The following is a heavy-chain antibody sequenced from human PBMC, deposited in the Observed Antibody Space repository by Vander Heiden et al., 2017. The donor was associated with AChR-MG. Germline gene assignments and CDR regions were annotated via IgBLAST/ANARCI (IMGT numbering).Heavy chain of an antibody. CDR3: ARPIAVVHWYFDL. D-gene: IGHD6-6*01. CDR2: IENGGTT. Sequence: QLQLQESGPGLVKPSATLSLTCSVSGGPISRSAHFWGWMRQTPGKGLEWIGTIENGGTTYYNPSLKSRVAISFDASTSQVSLKLTSVTAADTAVYFCARPIAVVHWYFDLWGRGTLVTVSS. V-gene: IGHV4-39*01. J-gene: IGHJ2*01. CDR1: GGPISRSAHF.